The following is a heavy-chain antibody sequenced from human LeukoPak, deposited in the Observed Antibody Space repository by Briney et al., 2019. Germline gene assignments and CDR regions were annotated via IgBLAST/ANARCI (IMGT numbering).Heavy chain of an antibody. J-gene: IGHJ6*02. Sequence: NPSETLSLTCTVSGGAISSYYWSWIRQPPGKGLEWSGYIYYSGSTNYNPSLKSRVTISVDTSKNQFSLKLSSVTAADTAVYYCARAPPKTYYYGSGSHIYGMDVWGQGTTVTVSS. CDR3: ARAPPKTYYYGSGSHIYGMDV. D-gene: IGHD3-10*01. CDR1: GGAISSYY. V-gene: IGHV4-59*01. CDR2: IYYSGST.